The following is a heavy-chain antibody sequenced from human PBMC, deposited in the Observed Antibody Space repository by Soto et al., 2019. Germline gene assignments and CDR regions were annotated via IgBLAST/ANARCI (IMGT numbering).Heavy chain of an antibody. CDR2: INPSSSST. CDR1: GYTLNRYH. Sequence: ASVKVSCKASGYTLNRYHMHWVRQAPGQGLEWLGIINPSSSSTSYAQKFQGRVSMTRDTSTNTVYMDLSSLRSEDTAVYYCARVSWGGTTLGRRGYYYGMDVWGQGTTVTVSS. D-gene: IGHD1-1*01. CDR3: ARVSWGGTTLGRRGYYYGMDV. J-gene: IGHJ6*02. V-gene: IGHV1-46*02.